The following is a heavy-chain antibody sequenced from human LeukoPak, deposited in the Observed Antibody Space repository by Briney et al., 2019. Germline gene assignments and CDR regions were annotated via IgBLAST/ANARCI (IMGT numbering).Heavy chain of an antibody. Sequence: GGSLRLSCAASGFTFSSYGMHWVRQAPGKGLEWVSAISGSGGSTYYADSVKGRFTISRDNSKNTLYLQMNSLRAEDTAVYYCVQEGPRGLAFDIWGQGTKVTVSS. V-gene: IGHV3-23*01. CDR3: VQEGPRGLAFDI. J-gene: IGHJ3*02. CDR2: ISGSGGST. CDR1: GFTFSSYG.